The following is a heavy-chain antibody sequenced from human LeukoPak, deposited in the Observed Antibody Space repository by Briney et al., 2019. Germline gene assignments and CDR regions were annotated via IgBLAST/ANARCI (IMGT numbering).Heavy chain of an antibody. J-gene: IGHJ5*02. CDR1: GYSISSGSY. V-gene: IGHV4-38-2*02. CDR3: AREGTVRCFDP. Sequence: PSDTLYLTCTVSGYSISSGSYRSWIRQPPGKRLKWIGVIYHSGFTFYIPALNSRVTISVDTSKNQFSLKFNSVTAADTAVYYCAREGTVRCFDPWGQGTLVTVSS. CDR2: IYHSGFT. D-gene: IGHD1-14*01.